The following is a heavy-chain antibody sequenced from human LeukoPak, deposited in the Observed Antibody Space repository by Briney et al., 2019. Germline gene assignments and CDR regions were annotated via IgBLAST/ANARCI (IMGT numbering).Heavy chain of an antibody. J-gene: IGHJ4*02. CDR2: ISGSGETT. Sequence: GRSLRLSCAASGFTFSSYGMYWVRQAPGKGLEWVSSISGSGETTYYADSVKGRLSISRDNSKNTLYLQMNSLRAEDTAVYYCAKDPRSFVGRPPDSWGQGTLVTVSS. CDR1: GFTFSSYG. V-gene: IGHV3-23*01. D-gene: IGHD2-15*01. CDR3: AKDPRSFVGRPPDS.